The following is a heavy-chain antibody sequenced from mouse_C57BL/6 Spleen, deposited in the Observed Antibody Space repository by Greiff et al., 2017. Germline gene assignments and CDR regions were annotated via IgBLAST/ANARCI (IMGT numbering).Heavy chain of an antibody. J-gene: IGHJ2*01. CDR3: ARDREIDYFDY. V-gene: IGHV5-4*01. CDR2: ISDGGSYT. Sequence: EVKLVESGGGLVKPGGSLKLSCAASGFTFSSYAMSWVRQTPEKRLEWVATISDGGSYTYYPDNVKGRFTISRDNAKNNLYLQMSHLKSEDTAMYYCARDREIDYFDYGGQGTTRTVSS. CDR1: GFTFSSYA.